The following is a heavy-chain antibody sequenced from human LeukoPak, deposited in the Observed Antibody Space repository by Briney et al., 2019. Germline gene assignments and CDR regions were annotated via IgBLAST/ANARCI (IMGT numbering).Heavy chain of an antibody. Sequence: WVAFIRYDGSSKYFADSVKGRFTISRDNSKDTLYLQMNSLRAEDTAVYYCAKGLTFGFDYWGQGTLVTVSS. J-gene: IGHJ4*02. CDR3: AKGLTFGFDY. D-gene: IGHD3-16*01. V-gene: IGHV3-30*02. CDR2: IRYDGSSK.